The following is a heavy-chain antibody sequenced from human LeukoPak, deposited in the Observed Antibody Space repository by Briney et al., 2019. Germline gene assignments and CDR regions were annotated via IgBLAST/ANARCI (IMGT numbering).Heavy chain of an antibody. CDR1: GVASYTYY. V-gene: IGHV4-34*01. D-gene: IGHD4-17*01. CDR3: ARMTTRHDY. CDR2: INHSGYT. J-gene: IGHJ4*02. Sequence: SETLSLTSPVSGVASYTYYWCCVRPTPGKGLEWIGEINHSGYTNDSPSLKSRVTLSIDTSGKQFSLNLSSVTVAGAGFSYCARMTTRHDYWGQGTLVTVSS.